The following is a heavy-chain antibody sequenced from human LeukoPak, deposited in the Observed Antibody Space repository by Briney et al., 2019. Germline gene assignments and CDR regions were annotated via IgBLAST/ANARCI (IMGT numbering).Heavy chain of an antibody. V-gene: IGHV3-7*01. J-gene: IGHJ4*02. CDR2: INQDGSET. Sequence: PGGSLRLSCAASGFTFSTYFMNWVRQTPGRGLEWMACINQDGSETYYVDSVRGRFTISRDNTKNSVYLQMNSLGAEDTGVYYCVRDLGHSRHYFEYWGQGALVTVSS. CDR1: GFTFSTYF. CDR3: VRDLGHSRHYFEY. D-gene: IGHD7-27*01.